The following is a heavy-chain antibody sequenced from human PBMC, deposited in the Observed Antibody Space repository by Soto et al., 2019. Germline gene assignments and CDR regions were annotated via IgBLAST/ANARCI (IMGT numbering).Heavy chain of an antibody. J-gene: IGHJ4*02. Sequence: GGSLRLSCAASGFTFSSYAMSWVRQAPGKGLEWVSAISGSGGSTYYADSVKGRFTISRDNSKNTLYLQMNSLRAEDAAVYYCAKPPPMVRGVIHGARSYYFDYWGQGTLVTVSS. CDR3: AKPPPMVRGVIHGARSYYFDY. CDR2: ISGSGGST. CDR1: GFTFSSYA. D-gene: IGHD3-10*01. V-gene: IGHV3-23*01.